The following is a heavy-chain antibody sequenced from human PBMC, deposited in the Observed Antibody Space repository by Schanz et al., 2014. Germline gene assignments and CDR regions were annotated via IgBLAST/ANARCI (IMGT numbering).Heavy chain of an antibody. V-gene: IGHV4-59*08. CDR2: IYHSGSP. J-gene: IGHJ4*02. Sequence: QVQLQESGPGLVKPSETLSLTCTVSGASISFYDWNWIRQSPGKGLEWIGYIYHSGSPIYNPSLQSRVTIALDPSKTPSPVKWRFVPAADTAMYFCARQGDVYRLDYWGQGTLVTVTS. CDR1: GASISFYD. CDR3: ARQGDVYRLDY. D-gene: IGHD1-26*01.